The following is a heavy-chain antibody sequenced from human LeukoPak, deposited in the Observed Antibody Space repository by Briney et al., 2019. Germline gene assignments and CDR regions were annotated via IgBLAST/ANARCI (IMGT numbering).Heavy chain of an antibody. Sequence: GGSLRLSCAASGFTFSSYAMHWVRQAPGKGLEWVAVISYDGSNKYYADTVKGRFTISRDNSKNTLYLQMNSLRAEDTAVYYCARTTAVWFLVDYWGQGTLVTVSS. CDR3: ARTTAVWFLVDY. CDR1: GFTFSSYA. V-gene: IGHV3-30*04. CDR2: ISYDGSNK. J-gene: IGHJ4*02. D-gene: IGHD2-21*01.